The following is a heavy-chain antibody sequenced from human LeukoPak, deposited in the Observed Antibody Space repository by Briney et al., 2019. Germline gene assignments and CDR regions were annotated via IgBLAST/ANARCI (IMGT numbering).Heavy chain of an antibody. D-gene: IGHD3-22*01. CDR2: IYTSGNT. V-gene: IGHV4-4*07. CDR1: GGSISSYY. CDR3: ARDGYYFDSSGYYF. J-gene: IGHJ4*02. Sequence: SETLSLTCTVSGGSISSYYWSWIRQPPGKGLECIGHIYTSGNTNYNPSLKSRVTMSVDTSKIQFSLKLWSVTAADTAVYYCARDGYYFDSSGYYFWGQGTLVTVSS.